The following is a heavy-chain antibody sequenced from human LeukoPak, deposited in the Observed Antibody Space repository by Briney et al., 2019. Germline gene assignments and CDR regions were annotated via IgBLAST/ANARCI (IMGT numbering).Heavy chain of an antibody. J-gene: IGHJ5*02. Sequence: SETLSLTCAVSGGSISSYYWSWIRRPPGKGLEWIGYFFYSGSTNYNPSLKSRVTISVDTSKNQFSLKLSSVTAADTAVYYCARGSGGYHYDHWGQGTLVTVSS. CDR2: FFYSGST. D-gene: IGHD3-22*01. V-gene: IGHV4-59*01. CDR3: ARGSGGYHYDH. CDR1: GGSISSYY.